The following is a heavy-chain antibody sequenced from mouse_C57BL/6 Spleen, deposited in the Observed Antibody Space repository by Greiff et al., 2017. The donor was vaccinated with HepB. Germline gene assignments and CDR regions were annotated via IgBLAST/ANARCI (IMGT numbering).Heavy chain of an antibody. D-gene: IGHD2-4*01. V-gene: IGHV1-5*01. CDR2: IYPGNGVT. CDR1: GYTFTSYW. J-gene: IGHJ3*01. CDR3: TRSGDYDKFAY. Sequence: VQLQQSGTVLARPGASVKMSCKTSGYTFTSYWMHWVNQRLGKGLDWIGVIYPGNGVTSYNQKFKGKAKLTAVTSASTAYMELSSLTNEDSAVYYCTRSGDYDKFAYWGQGTLVTVSA.